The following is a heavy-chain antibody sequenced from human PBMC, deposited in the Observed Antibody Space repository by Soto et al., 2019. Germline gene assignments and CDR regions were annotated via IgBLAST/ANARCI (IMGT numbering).Heavy chain of an antibody. V-gene: IGHV4-34*01. D-gene: IGHD6-13*01. J-gene: IGHJ4*02. Sequence: QVQLQQWGAGLLKPSETLSLPCAVYGGSFSGCYWSLIRQPPGKGLEWIGEINHSGSTNYNPSLKSRVTISVDTSKNQFSLKLSSVTAADTAVYYCARENRIAAALRGFDYWGQGTLVTVSS. CDR1: GGSFSGCY. CDR2: INHSGST. CDR3: ARENRIAAALRGFDY.